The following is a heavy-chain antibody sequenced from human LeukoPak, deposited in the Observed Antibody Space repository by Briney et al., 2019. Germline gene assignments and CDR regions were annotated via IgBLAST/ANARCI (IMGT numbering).Heavy chain of an antibody. CDR3: AKDTALVASDI. CDR1: GFTFSTYA. Sequence: RGSLRLSCAASGFTFSTYAMSWVRQAPGRGLEWVSAISSSGGSTYYADSVKGRFTISRDNSKNTLYLQLNSLRAEDTALYYCAKDTALVASDIWGQGTMVNVSS. V-gene: IGHV3-23*01. J-gene: IGHJ3*02. D-gene: IGHD3-16*02. CDR2: ISSSGGST.